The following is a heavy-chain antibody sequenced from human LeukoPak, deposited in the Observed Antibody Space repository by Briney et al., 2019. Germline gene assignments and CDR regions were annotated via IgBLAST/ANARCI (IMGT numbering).Heavy chain of an antibody. CDR3: ARVIEYYYDSKDAFDI. V-gene: IGHV3-48*01. Sequence: GGSLRLSCAASGFTFSSYSMNWVRQAPGKGLEWVSYISSSSSTIYYADSVKGRFTISRDNAKNSLYLQMNSLRGEDTAVYYCARVIEYYYDSKDAFDIRGQGTMVTVSS. J-gene: IGHJ3*02. D-gene: IGHD3-22*01. CDR2: ISSSSSTI. CDR1: GFTFSSYS.